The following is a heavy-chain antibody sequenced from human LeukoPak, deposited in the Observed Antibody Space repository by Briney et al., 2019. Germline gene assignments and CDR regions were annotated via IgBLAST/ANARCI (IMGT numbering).Heavy chain of an antibody. CDR3: ARESWDYYDSSGYA. CDR1: GGTFSSYA. CDR2: IIPIFGTA. D-gene: IGHD3-22*01. V-gene: IGHV1-69*05. J-gene: IGHJ4*02. Sequence: SVKVSCKASGGTFSSYAISWVRQAPGQGLEWMGGIIPIFGTANYAQEFQGRVTITTDESTSTAYMELSSLRSEDTAVYYCARESWDYYDSSGYAWGQGTLVTVSS.